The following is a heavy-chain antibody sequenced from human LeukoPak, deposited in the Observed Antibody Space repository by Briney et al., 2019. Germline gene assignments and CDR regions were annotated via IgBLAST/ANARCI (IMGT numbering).Heavy chain of an antibody. J-gene: IGHJ4*02. V-gene: IGHV4-4*07. D-gene: IGHD2-15*01. CDR3: ARAPGYCSGGSCYTRGPFDY. CDR1: GGSISSYY. CDR2: IYTSGST. Sequence: PSETLSLTCTVSGGSISSYYWSWIRQPAGKGLEWIGRIYTSGSTNYNPSLKSRVTMSVDTSKNQFSLKLSSVTAADTAVYYYARAPGYCSGGSCYTRGPFDYWGQGTLVTVSS.